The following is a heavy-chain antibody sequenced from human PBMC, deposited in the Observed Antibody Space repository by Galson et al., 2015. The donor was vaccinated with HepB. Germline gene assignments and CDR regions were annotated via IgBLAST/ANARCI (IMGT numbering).Heavy chain of an antibody. D-gene: IGHD1-26*01. Sequence: SVKVSCKASGYTFTTYGISWVRQAPGQGLEWMGWISGYNGNTNYAQKFQGRVTTTTDTSTSTAYMELRSLRSDDTAVYYCAREDPPGVGATDYWGQGTLVTVSS. V-gene: IGHV1-18*01. CDR2: ISGYNGNT. CDR3: AREDPPGVGATDY. CDR1: GYTFTTYG. J-gene: IGHJ4*02.